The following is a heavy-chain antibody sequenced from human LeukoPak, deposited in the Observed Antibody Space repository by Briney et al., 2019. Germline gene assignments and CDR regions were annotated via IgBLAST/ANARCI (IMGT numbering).Heavy chain of an antibody. V-gene: IGHV3-30*18. D-gene: IGHD1-26*01. CDR3: AKVEWELPPDY. Sequence: PGGSLRLSCAASGFTFSRYGMHWVRQAPGKGLDWVAVISYDGSNKYYADSVKGRFTISRDNSKNTLYLQMNSLRAEDTAVYYCAKVEWELPPDYWGQGTLVTVSS. CDR1: GFTFSRYG. J-gene: IGHJ4*02. CDR2: ISYDGSNK.